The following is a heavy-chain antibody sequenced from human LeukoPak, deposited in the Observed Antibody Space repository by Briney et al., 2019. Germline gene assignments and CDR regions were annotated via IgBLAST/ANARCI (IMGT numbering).Heavy chain of an antibody. CDR3: TRVDRSQTCSSTSCYRAGGSYYFDY. CDR1: GFTLGDYA. D-gene: IGHD2-2*02. V-gene: IGHV3-49*04. J-gene: IGHJ4*02. CDR2: IRSKAYGGTT. Sequence: GGSLRLSCTASGFTLGDYAMSWVRQAPGKGLEWVGFIRSKAYGGTTEYAASVKGRFTISRDDSKSIAYLQMNSLKTEDTAVYYRTRVDRSQTCSSTSCYRAGGSYYFDYWGQGTLVTVSS.